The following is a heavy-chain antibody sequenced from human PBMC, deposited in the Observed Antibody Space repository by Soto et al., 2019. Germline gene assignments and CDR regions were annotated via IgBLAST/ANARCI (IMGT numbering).Heavy chain of an antibody. V-gene: IGHV3-30*18. Sequence: QVQLVESGGGVVQPGRSLRLSCAASGFTFSTYGMHWVRQPPGKGLEWVAVISSDGKSEHYADPVKGRFSISRDNSKNTLSLQMNSLRVEDPAVYYCAKTITSYSGDSRGRGALVDYWVQGTLVTVSS. CDR3: AKTITSYSGDSRGRGALVDY. J-gene: IGHJ4*01. CDR1: GFTFSTYG. CDR2: ISSDGKSE. D-gene: IGHD3-22*01.